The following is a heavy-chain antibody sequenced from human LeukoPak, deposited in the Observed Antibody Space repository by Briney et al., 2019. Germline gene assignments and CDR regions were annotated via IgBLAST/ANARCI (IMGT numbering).Heavy chain of an antibody. D-gene: IGHD2-21*02. J-gene: IGHJ4*02. CDR3: AKNGYCGGDCQFGGFDY. V-gene: IGHV3-30*18. CDR2: ISYDGSNK. Sequence: PGRSLRLSFAASGFTFSSYGMHWVRQAPGKGLEWVAVISYDGSNKYYADSVKGRFTISRDNSKNTLYLQMNSLRAEDTAVYYCAKNGYCGGDCQFGGFDYWGQGTLVTVSS. CDR1: GFTFSSYG.